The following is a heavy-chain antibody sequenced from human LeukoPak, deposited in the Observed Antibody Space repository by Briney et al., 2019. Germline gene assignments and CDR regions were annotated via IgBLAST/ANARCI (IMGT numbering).Heavy chain of an antibody. V-gene: IGHV4-59*01. CDR1: GGXIDSNS. Sequence: SETLSLTCIVSGGXIDSNSCTWIRQPPGKGLEWIGYIYYSGTTNYNPSLKSRVTMSVDMSKNQFSLKLSSVTAADTAVYYCARRSSSWKNWFDPWGQGTLVTVSS. J-gene: IGHJ5*02. D-gene: IGHD6-13*01. CDR3: ARRSSSWKNWFDP. CDR2: IYYSGTT.